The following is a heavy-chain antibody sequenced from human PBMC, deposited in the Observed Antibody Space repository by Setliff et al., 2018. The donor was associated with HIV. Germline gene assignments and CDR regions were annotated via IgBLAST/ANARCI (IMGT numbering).Heavy chain of an antibody. CDR2: VYSSGTT. Sequence: PSETLSLTCTVSGGSMRSHYWNWIRQSPGKGLEWIGYVYSSGTTNYNPSLKSRVTISVDTSKNQFSLKLTSVNAADTAVYYCAKGSSPLRYFDTNAYYYYYMDVWGRGTMVTVSS. CDR1: GGSMRSHY. V-gene: IGHV4-4*08. D-gene: IGHD3-9*01. CDR3: AKGSSPLRYFDTNAYYYYYMDV. J-gene: IGHJ6*03.